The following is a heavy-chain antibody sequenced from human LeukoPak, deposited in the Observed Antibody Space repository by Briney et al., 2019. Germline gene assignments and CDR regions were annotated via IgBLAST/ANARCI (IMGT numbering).Heavy chain of an antibody. J-gene: IGHJ3*02. CDR1: GYSFIGYY. CDR2: INPNSGGT. Sequence: ASVKVSCKASGYSFIGYYIHWVRQAPGQGLEWMGWINPNSGGTNYAQKFQGRVTMTRDTSISTAYMELIRLRSDDTAVYYCARPGKGDYSDSSGYYYTIDAFDIWGHGTVVTVSS. CDR3: ARPGKGDYSDSSGYYYTIDAFDI. D-gene: IGHD3-22*01. V-gene: IGHV1-2*02.